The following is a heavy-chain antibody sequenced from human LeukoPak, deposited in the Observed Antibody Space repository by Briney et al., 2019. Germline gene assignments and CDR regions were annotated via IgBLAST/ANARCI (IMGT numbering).Heavy chain of an antibody. V-gene: IGHV1-69*05. Sequence: ASVKVSCKASGGTFSSYAISWVRQALGQGLEWMGGIIPIFGTANYAQKFQGRVTITTDESTSTAYMELSSLRSEDTAVYYCAMVVPAATGRWFDPWGQGTLVTVSS. D-gene: IGHD2-2*01. J-gene: IGHJ5*02. CDR2: IIPIFGTA. CDR1: GGTFSSYA. CDR3: AMVVPAATGRWFDP.